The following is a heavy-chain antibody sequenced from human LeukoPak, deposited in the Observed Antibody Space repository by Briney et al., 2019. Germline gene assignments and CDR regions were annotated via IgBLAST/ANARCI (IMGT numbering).Heavy chain of an antibody. Sequence: SETLSLTCAVYGGSFSGYYWSWIRQPAGKGLEWIGRIYTSGSTNYNPSLKSRVTMSVDTSKNQFSLKLSSVTAADTAVYYCARDPGRATDAFDIWGQGTMVTVSS. CDR3: ARDPGRATDAFDI. J-gene: IGHJ3*02. V-gene: IGHV4-4*07. CDR1: GGSFSGYY. CDR2: IYTSGST.